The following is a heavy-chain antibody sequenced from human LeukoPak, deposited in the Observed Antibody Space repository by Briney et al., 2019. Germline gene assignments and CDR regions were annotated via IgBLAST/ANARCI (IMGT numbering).Heavy chain of an antibody. CDR3: ARGGYSYRDAFDI. V-gene: IGHV3-11*05. CDR1: GFTFSDYY. Sequence: PGGSLRLSCAASGFTFSDYYMSWIRQAPGKGLEWVSYISSSSSYTNYADSVKGRFTISRDNAKNSLYLQMNSLRAEDKAVYYCARGGYSYRDAFDIWGQGTMVTVSS. J-gene: IGHJ3*02. D-gene: IGHD5-18*01. CDR2: ISSSSSYT.